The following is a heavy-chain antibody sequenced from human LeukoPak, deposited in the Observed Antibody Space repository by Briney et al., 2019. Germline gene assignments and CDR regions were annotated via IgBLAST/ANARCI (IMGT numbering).Heavy chain of an antibody. Sequence: PSETLSLTCTVFGGSFTDCFWTWIPDSPGKGLEWIGEINDYTGDTKYNPSPNSRVSISLEKSKNQLSLELRSVTAADTAVYYCARGRIAKIVVVHSFSYGMDVWGQGTTVTVSS. V-gene: IGHV4-34*01. CDR1: GGSFTDCF. CDR3: ARGRIAKIVVVHSFSYGMDV. D-gene: IGHD3-22*01. J-gene: IGHJ6*02. CDR2: INDYTGDT.